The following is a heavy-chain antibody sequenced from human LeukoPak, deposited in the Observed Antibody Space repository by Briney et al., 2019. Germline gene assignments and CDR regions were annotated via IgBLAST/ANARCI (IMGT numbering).Heavy chain of an antibody. CDR1: GGSISSSSYY. D-gene: IGHD2-15*01. CDR3: ADADCSGGTCYFDY. J-gene: IGHJ4*02. V-gene: IGHV4-39*01. CDR2: IYYTGSA. Sequence: SETLSLTCTVSGGSISSSSYYWGWIRQPPGKGLEWIGYIYYTGSAYYNPSLRSRVTISVDTSKNQFSLKLSSATAADTAVYYCADADCSGGTCYFDYWGQGTLVSVSS.